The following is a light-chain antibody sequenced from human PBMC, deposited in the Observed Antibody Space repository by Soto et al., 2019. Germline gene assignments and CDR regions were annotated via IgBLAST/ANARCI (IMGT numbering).Light chain of an antibody. CDR1: QSVSSSY. Sequence: EIVLTQSPGTLSLSPGERATLSCRASQSVSSSYLAWYQHKPGQAPRLLIYGASSRATGIPDRFSGSGSGTDFTLTISRLEPEDFAVYYCQQYGRSPHTFGQGAKLEIQ. V-gene: IGKV3-20*01. CDR2: GAS. CDR3: QQYGRSPHT. J-gene: IGKJ2*01.